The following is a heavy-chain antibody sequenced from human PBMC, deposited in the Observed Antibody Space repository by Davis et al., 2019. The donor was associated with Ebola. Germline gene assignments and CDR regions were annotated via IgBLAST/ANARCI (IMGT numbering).Heavy chain of an antibody. CDR2: ISSSGSTI. D-gene: IGHD4-11*01. CDR1: GFNFNSFS. V-gene: IGHV3-48*04. J-gene: IGHJ4*02. CDR3: ARLRGPRVTTVIPVGYFDY. Sequence: PGGSLRLSCAASGFNFNSFSFNWVRQAPGKGLEWVSYISSSGSTIYYADSVKGRFTISRDNAKNSLYLQMNSLRAEDTAVYYCARLRGPRVTTVIPVGYFDYWGQGTLVTVSS.